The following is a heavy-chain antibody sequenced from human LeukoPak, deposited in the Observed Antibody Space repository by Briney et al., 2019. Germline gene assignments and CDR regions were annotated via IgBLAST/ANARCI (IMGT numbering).Heavy chain of an antibody. CDR3: ARDHDYSSSWYYYFDY. V-gene: IGHV1-18*01. CDR1: GYTFTSYG. CDR2: ISAYNGNT. Sequence: ASVKVSCKASGYTFTSYGISWVRQAPGQGLEWMGWISAYNGNTNYAQKLQGRVTMTTDTSTSTAYMELRSLRSDDTAVYYCARDHDYSSSWYYYFDYWGQGTLVTVSS. D-gene: IGHD6-13*01. J-gene: IGHJ4*02.